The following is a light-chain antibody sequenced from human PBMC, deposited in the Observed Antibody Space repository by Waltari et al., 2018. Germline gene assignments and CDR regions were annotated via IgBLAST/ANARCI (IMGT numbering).Light chain of an antibody. CDR1: QGIGSN. J-gene: IGKJ2*01. V-gene: IGKV3-15*01. Sequence: IVMTQSPATLSVSPGEGAILSCRVSQGIGSNVAWYQQKPGQAPRLLIYDASTRATDLPTRFSGSWSGTEFTLIISSLQSEDFAVYYCQQYRDSYSFGQGTKLEMK. CDR3: QQYRDSYS. CDR2: DAS.